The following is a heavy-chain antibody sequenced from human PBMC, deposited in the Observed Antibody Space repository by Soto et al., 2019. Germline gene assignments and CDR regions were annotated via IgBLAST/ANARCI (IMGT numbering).Heavy chain of an antibody. CDR1: GASISSSSYY. J-gene: IGHJ4*02. Sequence: PSETLSLTCTVSGASISSSSYYWCCIRQPPGKGLEWIASIDYTGNTFYNPSLASRVAISVDTSKNQFSLKVTSVTAADSAVYYCARINKGYGTDSWGQGTLVTVSS. V-gene: IGHV4-39*01. CDR2: IDYTGNT. CDR3: ARINKGYGTDS. D-gene: IGHD5-18*01.